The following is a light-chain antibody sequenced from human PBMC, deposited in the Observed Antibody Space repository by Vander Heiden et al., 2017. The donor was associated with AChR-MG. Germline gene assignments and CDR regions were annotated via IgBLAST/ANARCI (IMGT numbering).Light chain of an antibody. CDR3: CSFAGSFPGV. V-gene: IGLV2-11*01. CDR1: NNDVGGYGY. Sequence: QSALTQPRSVSGSPGKSVTVSCTGTNNDVGGYGYVSWYQQYPGRVTKLVIYGCTKRPSGCPDRFAGSKSGNTASLTISGLQAEDEADYYCCSFAGSFPGVFGGGTRLTVL. J-gene: IGLJ3*02. CDR2: GCT.